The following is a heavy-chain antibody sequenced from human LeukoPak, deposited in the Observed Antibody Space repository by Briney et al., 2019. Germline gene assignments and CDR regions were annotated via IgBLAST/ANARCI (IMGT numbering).Heavy chain of an antibody. CDR3: ARGLSGSGYDIAPPADY. D-gene: IGHD5-12*01. CDR1: GGSISSGDYY. CDR2: IYYSGST. V-gene: IGHV4-30-4*01. J-gene: IGHJ4*02. Sequence: SETLSLTCTVSGGSISSGDYYWSWIRQPPGKGLEWIGYIYYSGSTYYNPSLKSRVTISVDTSKNQFSLKLSSVTAADTAVYYCARGLSGSGYDIAPPADYWGQGTLVTVSS.